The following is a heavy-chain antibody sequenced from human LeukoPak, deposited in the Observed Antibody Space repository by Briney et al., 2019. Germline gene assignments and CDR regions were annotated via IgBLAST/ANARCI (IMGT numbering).Heavy chain of an antibody. CDR1: GFTFSSYS. V-gene: IGHV3-48*02. CDR2: ISSSSTTI. D-gene: IGHD2-21*02. J-gene: IGHJ3*02. CDR3: ARDRYCGGDCYSNAFDI. Sequence: GGSLRLSCAASGFTFSSYSMNWVRQAPGKGLQWVSYISSSSTTIYYADSLKGRFTISRDNGKNSLYLQMNSLRDEDTAVYYCARDRYCGGDCYSNAFDIWGQGTMVTVSS.